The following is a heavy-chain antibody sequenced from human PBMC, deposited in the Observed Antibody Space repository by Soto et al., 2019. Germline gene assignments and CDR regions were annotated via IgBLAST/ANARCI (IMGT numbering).Heavy chain of an antibody. CDR2: ISYSGRT. Sequence: QVQLQESGPGLVKPSQTLSLTCTVSGGSIDNYEYYWTWIRQPPGKGLEWVGYISYSGRTNYNPSLNSRLTISLDTSKNQFSLRLTSVSAADTAMYYCARDRSNSPDYFDFWGQGTLVTVSS. J-gene: IGHJ4*02. V-gene: IGHV4-30-4*01. D-gene: IGHD6-6*01. CDR1: GGSIDNYEYY. CDR3: ARDRSNSPDYFDF.